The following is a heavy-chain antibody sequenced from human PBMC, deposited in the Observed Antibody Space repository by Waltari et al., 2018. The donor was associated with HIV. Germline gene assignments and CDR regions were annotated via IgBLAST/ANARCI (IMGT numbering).Heavy chain of an antibody. CDR1: GGSISSYY. D-gene: IGHD3-22*01. CDR3: ARGTYYYDSSGHDAFDI. Sequence: QVQLQESGPGLVKPSATLSLTCTVPGGSISSYYWSWIRQPAGKGLEWIGRIYTSGSTNYNPSLKSRVTMSVDTSKNQFSLKLSSVTAADTAVYYCARGTYYYDSSGHDAFDIWGQGTMVTVSS. CDR2: IYTSGST. V-gene: IGHV4-4*07. J-gene: IGHJ3*02.